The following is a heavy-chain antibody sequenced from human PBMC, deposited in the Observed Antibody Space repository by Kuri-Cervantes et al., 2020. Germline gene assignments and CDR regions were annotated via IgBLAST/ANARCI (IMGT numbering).Heavy chain of an antibody. D-gene: IGHD3-22*01. V-gene: IGHV4-4*07. J-gene: IGHJ4*02. Sequence: SETLSLTCTVSGGSISSYYWSWIRQPAGKGLEWIGRIYTSGSTNYNPSLKSRVTMSVDTSRNQFSLKLSSVTAADTAVYCCARVFSYYYDSSGYYSDWGQGTLVTVSS. CDR2: IYTSGST. CDR3: ARVFSYYYDSSGYYSD. CDR1: GGSISSYY.